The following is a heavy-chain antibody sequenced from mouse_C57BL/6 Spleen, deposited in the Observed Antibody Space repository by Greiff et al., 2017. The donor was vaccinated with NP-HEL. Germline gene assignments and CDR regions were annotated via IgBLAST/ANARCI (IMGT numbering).Heavy chain of an antibody. V-gene: IGHV1-47*01. CDR2: FHPYNDDT. CDR3: AIGVYKNFYAMDY. CDR1: GYTFTTYP. D-gene: IGHD2-13*01. J-gene: IGHJ4*01. Sequence: VQLQQSGAELVKPGASVKMSCKASGYTFTTYPIEWMKQNHGKSLEWIGNFHPYNDDTKYNEKFKGKATLTVEKSSSTVYLELSRLTSDDSAVYYCAIGVYKNFYAMDYWGQGTSVTVSS.